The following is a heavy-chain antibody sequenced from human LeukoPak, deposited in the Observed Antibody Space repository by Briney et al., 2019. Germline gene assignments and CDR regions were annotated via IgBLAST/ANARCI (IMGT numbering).Heavy chain of an antibody. CDR3: ARGLSLSGYLDAFDI. V-gene: IGHV4-4*02. CDR1: GGSISSSNW. Sequence: SETLSLTCAVSGGSISSSNWWSWVRQPPGKGLGWIGEIYHSGSTNYNPSLKSRVTISVDKSKNQFSLKLSSVTAADTAVYFCARGLSLSGYLDAFDIWGQGTMVTVSS. D-gene: IGHD3-22*01. CDR2: IYHSGST. J-gene: IGHJ3*02.